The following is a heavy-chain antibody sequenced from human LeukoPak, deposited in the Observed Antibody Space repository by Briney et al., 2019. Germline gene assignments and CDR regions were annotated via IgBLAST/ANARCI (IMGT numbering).Heavy chain of an antibody. CDR2: MNPNSGNT. J-gene: IGHJ4*02. Sequence: GASVKVSCKASGGTFSSYAISWVRQATGQGLEWMGWMNPNSGNTGYAQKFQGRVTVTRNTSISTAYMELSSLRSEDTAVYYCARGVPYLHYFDYWGQGTLVTVSS. CDR1: GGTFSSYA. V-gene: IGHV1-8*02. CDR3: ARGVPYLHYFDY.